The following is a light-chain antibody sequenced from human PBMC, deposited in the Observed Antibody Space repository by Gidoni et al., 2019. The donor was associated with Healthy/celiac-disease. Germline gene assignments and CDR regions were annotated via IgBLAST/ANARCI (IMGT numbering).Light chain of an antibody. Sequence: DIQMPHSPSSLSASVGDRVTITRRASQSISSYINLYQQKTGKARKHLIYAASSLQSWVPSRFCSSGAGTDFTLTISSLQPEEFAAYYCQQSYSTPPPITFGQGTRLEIK. V-gene: IGKV1-39*01. CDR2: AAS. CDR1: QSISSY. J-gene: IGKJ5*01. CDR3: QQSYSTPPPIT.